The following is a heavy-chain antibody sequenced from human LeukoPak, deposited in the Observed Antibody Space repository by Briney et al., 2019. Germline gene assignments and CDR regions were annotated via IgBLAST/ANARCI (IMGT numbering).Heavy chain of an antibody. J-gene: IGHJ4*02. CDR3: ARDHGGQEYSMVYAIPFDY. D-gene: IGHD2-8*01. CDR1: GFTFSSYS. Sequence: GGSLRLSCAASGFTFSSYSMNWVRQAPGKGLEWVSYISSSSSTIYYADSVKGRFTISRDNAKNSLYLQMNSLRAEDTAVYYCARDHGGQEYSMVYAIPFDYWGQGTLVTVSS. V-gene: IGHV3-48*01. CDR2: ISSSSSTI.